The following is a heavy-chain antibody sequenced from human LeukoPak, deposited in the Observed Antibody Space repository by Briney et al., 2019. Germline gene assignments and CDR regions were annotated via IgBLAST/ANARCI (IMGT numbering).Heavy chain of an antibody. CDR2: ISYDGSNK. D-gene: IGHD5-12*01. V-gene: IGHV3-30*03. J-gene: IGHJ4*02. CDR1: GFTFSSYG. CDR3: ATRAIVATIPYFDY. Sequence: GGSLRLSCAASGFTFSSYGMHWVRQAPGKGLEWVAVISYDGSNKYYADSVKGRFTISRDNSKNTLYLQMNSLRLEDTSLYYCATRAIVATIPYFDYWGQGTLVTVSS.